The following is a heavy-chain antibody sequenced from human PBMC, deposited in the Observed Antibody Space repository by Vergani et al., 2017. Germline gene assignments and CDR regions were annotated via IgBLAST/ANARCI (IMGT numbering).Heavy chain of an antibody. CDR2: IYYSGST. V-gene: IGHV4-31*03. Sequence: QVQLQESGPGLVKPSQTLSLTCTVSGGYISSGGYYWSWIRQHPGEGLEWIGYIYYSGSTYYNPSLKSRVTISVDTSENQFSLKLSSVTAADTAVYYCARDFEYSNSFHTLDIWGQGTMVTVSS. CDR3: ARDFEYSNSFHTLDI. D-gene: IGHD6-6*01. CDR1: GGYISSGGYY. J-gene: IGHJ3*02.